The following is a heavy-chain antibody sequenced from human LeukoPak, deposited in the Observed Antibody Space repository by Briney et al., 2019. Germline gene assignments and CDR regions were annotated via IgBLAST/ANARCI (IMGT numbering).Heavy chain of an antibody. V-gene: IGHV3-23*01. CDR1: GFSFTNYG. D-gene: IGHD2-15*01. J-gene: IGHJ4*02. CDR3: ASRYCSSEGCYPVFDY. Sequence: GGSLRLSCAASGFSFTNYGMSWVRQAPGKGLEWISAINENGAITKYADSVRGRFTISRDNSKDTLYLQINSLRVEDTAVYYCASRYCSSEGCYPVFDYWGQGTLVTVSS. CDR2: INENGAIT.